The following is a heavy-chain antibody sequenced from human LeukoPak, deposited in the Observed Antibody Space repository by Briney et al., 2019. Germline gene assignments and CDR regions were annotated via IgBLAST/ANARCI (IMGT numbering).Heavy chain of an antibody. CDR2: INPNSGGT. D-gene: IGHD3-10*01. Sequence: GASVKVSCKASGYTFTGYYMHWVRQAPGQGLEWMGWINPNSGGTNYAQKFQGRVTMTRDTSISTAYMELSRLRSDDTAVYYCARDAWFGEFPLDYWGQGTLVTVSS. J-gene: IGHJ4*02. CDR1: GYTFTGYY. CDR3: ARDAWFGEFPLDY. V-gene: IGHV1-2*02.